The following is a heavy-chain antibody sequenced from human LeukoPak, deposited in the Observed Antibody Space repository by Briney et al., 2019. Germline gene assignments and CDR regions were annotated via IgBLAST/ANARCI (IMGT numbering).Heavy chain of an antibody. CDR2: ISGSGATT. V-gene: IGHV3-23*01. Sequence: PGGSLRLSCAASEFTFRSYAMSWVRQAPGKGLEWVSAISGSGATTYSADSVKGRFTISRDNSKNTLYLQMNSLRAEDTAVYYCARRAPDTYYDFWSGYYLEFDPWGQGTLVTVSS. J-gene: IGHJ5*02. CDR1: EFTFRSYA. D-gene: IGHD3-3*01. CDR3: ARRAPDTYYDFWSGYYLEFDP.